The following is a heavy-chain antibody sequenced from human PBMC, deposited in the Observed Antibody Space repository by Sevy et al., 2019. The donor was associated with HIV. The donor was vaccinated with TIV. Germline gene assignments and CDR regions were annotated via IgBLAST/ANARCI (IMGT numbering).Heavy chain of an antibody. CDR1: GFTFSSYA. J-gene: IGHJ4*02. CDR2: ISYDGSNK. V-gene: IGHV3-30-3*01. Sequence: GSPRLSCAASGFTFSSYAMHWVRQAPGKGLEWVAVISYDGSNKYYADSVKGRFTISRDNSKNTLYLQMNSLRAEDTAVYYCARGSGLRRTVTTGSDYFDYWGQGTLVTVSS. D-gene: IGHD4-4*01. CDR3: ARGSGLRRTVTTGSDYFDY.